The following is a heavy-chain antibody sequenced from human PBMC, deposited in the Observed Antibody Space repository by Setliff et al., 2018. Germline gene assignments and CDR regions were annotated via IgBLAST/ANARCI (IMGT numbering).Heavy chain of an antibody. Sequence: GASVKVSCKASGDTSTTYAIHWVRQAPGQGLEWMGWINAANGNIRYSQNFQGRVTITRDTSASTAYMELSSLTSEDTAIYYCARGDVYSGSYYHFDYWGQGTLGTVPQ. CDR1: GDTSTTYA. J-gene: IGHJ4*02. CDR2: INAANGNI. V-gene: IGHV1-3*01. D-gene: IGHD1-26*01. CDR3: ARGDVYSGSYYHFDY.